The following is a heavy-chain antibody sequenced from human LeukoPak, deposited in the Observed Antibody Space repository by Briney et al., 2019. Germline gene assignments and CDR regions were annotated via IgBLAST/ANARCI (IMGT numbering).Heavy chain of an antibody. J-gene: IGHJ4*02. CDR2: IYSDSST. CDR1: GFTVSYNY. V-gene: IGHV3-66*04. CDR3: ARPGIAVAGEFFDY. D-gene: IGHD6-19*01. Sequence: GGSLRLSCAASGFTVSYNYMCWVRQAPGKGLEWVSVIYSDSSTYYADSVKGRFTISRDNAKNSLYLQMNSLRAEDTAVCYCARPGIAVAGEFFDYWGQGTLVTVSS.